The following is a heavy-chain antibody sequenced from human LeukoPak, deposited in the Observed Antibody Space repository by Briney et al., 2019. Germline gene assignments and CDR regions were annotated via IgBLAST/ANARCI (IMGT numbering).Heavy chain of an antibody. D-gene: IGHD6-19*01. CDR1: GFIFSTYG. CDR2: IWYDGSNK. V-gene: IGHV3-33*01. Sequence: GKSLRLSCAASGFIFSTYGMHWVRQAPGKGLEWVALIWYDGSNKFYADSVKGRFTISRDNSKNTLYLQMNCLRAEDTAVYYCARDSSGWYQFDYWGQGTLVTVSS. CDR3: ARDSSGWYQFDY. J-gene: IGHJ4*02.